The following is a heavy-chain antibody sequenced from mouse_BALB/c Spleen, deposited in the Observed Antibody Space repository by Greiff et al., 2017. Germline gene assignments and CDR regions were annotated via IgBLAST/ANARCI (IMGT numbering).Heavy chain of an antibody. V-gene: IGHV5-12-2*01. J-gene: IGHJ4*01. CDR1: GFTFSSYT. CDR2: ISNGGGST. D-gene: IGHD2-14*01. CDR3: ARLATTGYYAMDY. Sequence: EVNVVESGGGLVQPGGSLKLSCAASGFTFSSYTMSWVRQTPEKRLEWVAYISNGGGSTYYPDTVKGRFTISRDNAKNTLYLQMSSLKSEDTAMYYCARLATTGYYAMDYWGQGTSVTVSS.